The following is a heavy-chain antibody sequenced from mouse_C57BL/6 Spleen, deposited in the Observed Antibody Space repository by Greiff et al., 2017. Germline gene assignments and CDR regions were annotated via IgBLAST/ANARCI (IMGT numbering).Heavy chain of an antibody. D-gene: IGHD3-1*01. V-gene: IGHV1-52*01. Sequence: QVQLQQPGAELVRPGSSVKLSCKASGYTFTSYWMHWVKQRPIQGLEWIGNIDPSDSETHYNQKFKDKATLTVDKSSSTAYMQLSSLTSEDSAVYYCARSRARIDDMDYWGQGTSVTVSS. CDR3: ARSRARIDDMDY. CDR1: GYTFTSYW. CDR2: IDPSDSET. J-gene: IGHJ4*01.